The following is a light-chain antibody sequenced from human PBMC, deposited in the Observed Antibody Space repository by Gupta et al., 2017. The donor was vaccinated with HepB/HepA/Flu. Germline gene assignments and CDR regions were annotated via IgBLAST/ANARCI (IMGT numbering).Light chain of an antibody. Sequence: EIVLTQSPAHLSLSPGERATLSCRASQSIGNYLAWFQQKPGQAPRLLIYDASTRATGIPARVSGGGSGTDFTLTISSLEPEDFAVYYFQQRGNSPTFGGGTRVEVK. V-gene: IGKV3-11*01. J-gene: IGKJ4*01. CDR1: QSIGNY. CDR2: DAS. CDR3: QQRGNSPT.